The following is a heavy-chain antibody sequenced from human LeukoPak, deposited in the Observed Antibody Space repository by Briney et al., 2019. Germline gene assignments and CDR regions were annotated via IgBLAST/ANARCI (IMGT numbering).Heavy chain of an antibody. Sequence: GESLKISCKVSGNSFTSNWIGWVRQMPGKGLEWMGIIYPGDSDTRYSPSFQGQVTISADKSISTACLQWSSLKASDTAMYYCARREDSSSWYYFDYWGQGTLVTVSS. CDR3: ARREDSSSWYYFDY. CDR1: GNSFTSNW. D-gene: IGHD6-13*01. V-gene: IGHV5-51*01. CDR2: IYPGDSDT. J-gene: IGHJ4*02.